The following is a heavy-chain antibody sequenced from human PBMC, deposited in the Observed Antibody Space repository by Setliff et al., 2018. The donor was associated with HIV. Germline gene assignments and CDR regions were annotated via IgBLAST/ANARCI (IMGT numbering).Heavy chain of an antibody. J-gene: IGHJ5*01. CDR2: IIPIFGTA. V-gene: IGHV1-69*05. Sequence: RASVKVSCKASGGTFSSYAISWVRQAPGQGLEWMGGIIPIFGTANYAQKFQGRVTMTTDTSTTTAYMELRTLRFDDTAVYYCARVSLFGPPFDPWGQGTLVTVSS. CDR3: ARVSLFGPPFDP. CDR1: GGTFSSYA. D-gene: IGHD3-10*01.